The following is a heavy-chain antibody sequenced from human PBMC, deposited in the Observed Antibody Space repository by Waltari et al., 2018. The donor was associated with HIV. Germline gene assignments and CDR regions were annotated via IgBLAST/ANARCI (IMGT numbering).Heavy chain of an antibody. D-gene: IGHD2-15*01. J-gene: IGHJ6*02. Sequence: QVQLQQWGAGLLKPSETLSLPCGVYGGSLSGHYWSWIRRPPGKGLEWIGEINHSGSTNYNPSLKSRVTISINTSKNQFSLKLSSVTAADTAVYYCASQATPWGMDVWGQGTTVTVSS. CDR2: INHSGST. V-gene: IGHV4-34*01. CDR3: ASQATPWGMDV. CDR1: GGSLSGHY.